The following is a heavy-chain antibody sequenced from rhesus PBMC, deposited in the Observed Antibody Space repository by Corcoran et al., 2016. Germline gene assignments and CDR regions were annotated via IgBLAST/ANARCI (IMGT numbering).Heavy chain of an antibody. CDR2: IYGSSGST. CDR3: ARPTLRYTSGWYA. J-gene: IGHJ4*01. D-gene: IGHD6-31*01. Sequence: QVQLQESGPAVVKPSETLSLTCAVSGGSISSSNGRSRIRQSPGKGLEWIGGIYGSSGSTEYNPSLKSRVTISKDTSKNQLSLKVSSVTAADTAVYYCARPTLRYTSGWYAWGQGVLVTVSS. V-gene: IGHV4-93*01. CDR1: GGSISSSNG.